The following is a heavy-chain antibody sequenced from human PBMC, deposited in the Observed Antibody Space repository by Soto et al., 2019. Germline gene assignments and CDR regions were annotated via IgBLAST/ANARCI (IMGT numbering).Heavy chain of an antibody. D-gene: IGHD3-16*02. Sequence: EVQLLESGGGLVQPGGSLRLSCAASGFTFSSYAMSWVRQAPGKGLEWVSAISGSGGSTYYADSVKGRFTISRDNSKNTLYLQMTSLRAEDRFVYYFAEDVDSMITFGGVIVECAFDIWGQGTMVTVSS. CDR1: GFTFSSYA. CDR2: ISGSGGST. V-gene: IGHV3-23*01. CDR3: AEDVDSMITFGGVIVECAFDI. J-gene: IGHJ3*02.